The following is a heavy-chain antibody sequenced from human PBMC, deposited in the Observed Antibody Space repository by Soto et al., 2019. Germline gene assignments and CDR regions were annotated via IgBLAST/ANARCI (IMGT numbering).Heavy chain of an antibody. V-gene: IGHV3-7*05. CDR2: IKEDGSEK. CDR3: ARDFGGP. CDR1: GFTFSSYW. J-gene: IGHJ5*02. Sequence: EVQLVESGGGLVQPGGSLRLSCTASGFTFSSYWMNWVRQAPGKGLEWVGNIKEDGSEKFYVDSVKGRFTISRDNANNSLYLDMNRLIVEDTAIYFCARDFGGPWGQGTLVTVSS. D-gene: IGHD1-26*01.